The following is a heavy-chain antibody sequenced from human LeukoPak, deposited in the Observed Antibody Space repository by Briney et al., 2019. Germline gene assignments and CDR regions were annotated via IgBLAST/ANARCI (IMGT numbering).Heavy chain of an antibody. V-gene: IGHV4-59*08. Sequence: ASETLSLTCSVSGGSISGYFWSWIRQPPGKGLEWIGDIYYVGSTKYNPSLTSRVSISIDMSKSQFSLKVSSVTAADTAIYYCARHAQNYDASFDYWGQGALVAVSS. J-gene: IGHJ4*02. CDR1: GGSISGYF. CDR2: IYYVGST. D-gene: IGHD3-22*01. CDR3: ARHAQNYDASFDY.